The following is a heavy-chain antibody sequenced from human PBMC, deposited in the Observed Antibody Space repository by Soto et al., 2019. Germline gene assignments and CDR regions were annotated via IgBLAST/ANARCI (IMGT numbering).Heavy chain of an antibody. J-gene: IGHJ4*02. CDR1: VFNFNIYS. CDR2: LSPNGKNQ. Sequence: GSLRLSCAAPVFNFNIYSLHWLRQAPGKGLEWVAVLSPNGKNQYYADSVKGRFTISSDTSKSTLYLQMTSLRPEDTAVYYCASGAAFYYDTSRYWGQGTLVTVSS. CDR3: ASGAAFYYDTSRY. D-gene: IGHD3-22*01. V-gene: IGHV3-30*04.